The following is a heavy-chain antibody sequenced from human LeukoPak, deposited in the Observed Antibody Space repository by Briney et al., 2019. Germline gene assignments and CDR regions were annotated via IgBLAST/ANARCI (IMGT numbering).Heavy chain of an antibody. J-gene: IGHJ4*02. CDR1: GFTFSSYA. D-gene: IGHD5-18*01. Sequence: SGGSLRLSCAASGFTFSSYAMSWVRQAPGKGLEWVSAISGSGGSTYYADSVKGRFTISRDNSKNTLYLQMNSLRAEDTAVYYCARDQDPDTAMVSYYFDYWGQGTLVTVSS. CDR2: ISGSGGST. V-gene: IGHV3-23*01. CDR3: ARDQDPDTAMVSYYFDY.